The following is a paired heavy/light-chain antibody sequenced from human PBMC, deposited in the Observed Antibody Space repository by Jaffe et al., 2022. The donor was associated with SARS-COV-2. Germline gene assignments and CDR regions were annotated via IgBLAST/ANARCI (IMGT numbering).Heavy chain of an antibody. Sequence: EVQLVESGGGLVQPGGSLRLSCAASGVTFSSDFMSWVRQPPGKGLEWVSVIYTTGNTYYADSVKGRFTISRDSSRNTLYLQMSSLRPEDTAVYYCAKCTGGTCFWDHWGQGTLVTVSS. CDR3: AKCTGGTCFWDH. CDR2: IYTTGNT. CDR1: GVTFSSDF. D-gene: IGHD2-15*01. V-gene: IGHV3-66*01. J-gene: IGHJ4*02.
Light chain of an antibody. CDR2: WAS. Sequence: IVMTQSPDSLAVSLGERATINCKSSQSVLYSSNNKNYLAWYQQKPGQPPKLLIYWASTRESGVPDRFSGSGSGTDFTLTISSLQAEDVAVYYCQQYYSTPALTFGGGTKVEIK. V-gene: IGKV4-1*01. CDR1: QSVLYSSNNKNY. J-gene: IGKJ4*01. CDR3: QQYYSTPALT.